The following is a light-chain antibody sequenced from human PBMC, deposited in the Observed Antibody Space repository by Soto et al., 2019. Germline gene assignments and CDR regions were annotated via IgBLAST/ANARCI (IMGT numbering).Light chain of an antibody. Sequence: VLTQSPDTLSLSPGERATLSCRASERISSNFLAWYQQRPGQAPRLLIYGASTRASGIPDRFSGSGSGTDFALTISRLEPEDFAVFHCQQYGTSPFTFGPGTTVEIK. CDR1: ERISSNF. V-gene: IGKV3-20*01. CDR3: QQYGTSPFT. CDR2: GAS. J-gene: IGKJ3*01.